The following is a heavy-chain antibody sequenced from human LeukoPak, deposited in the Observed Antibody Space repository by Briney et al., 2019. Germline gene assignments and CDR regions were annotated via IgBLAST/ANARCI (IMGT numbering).Heavy chain of an antibody. J-gene: IGHJ4*02. D-gene: IGHD3-10*01. V-gene: IGHV4-34*01. CDR1: GGSFTGDY. CDR3: ASRFYRSGSPDY. Sequence: SETLSLTCAGYGGSFTGDYWSWVRQPPGKAVEWIGDRDLGARITVYNPSLKSRVTISVDKSKNQFSLKLSSVTAADTAVYYCASRFYRSGSPDYWGQGTLVTVSS. CDR2: RDLGARI.